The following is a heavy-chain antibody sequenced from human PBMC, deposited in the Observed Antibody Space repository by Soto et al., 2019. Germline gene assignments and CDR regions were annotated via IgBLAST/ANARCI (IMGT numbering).Heavy chain of an antibody. CDR3: AHRPSYCSGGSCYSGFDY. D-gene: IGHD2-15*01. CDR1: GFSLSTSGVG. Sequence: QITLKESGPTLVKPTQTLTLTCTFSGFSLSTSGVGVGWIRQPPGKALEWLALIYWDDDKRYSPSLKSRLTITKDTSKNQVVLTMTNMDPVDTASYYCAHRPSYCSGGSCYSGFDYWGQGTLVTVSS. V-gene: IGHV2-5*02. CDR2: IYWDDDK. J-gene: IGHJ4*02.